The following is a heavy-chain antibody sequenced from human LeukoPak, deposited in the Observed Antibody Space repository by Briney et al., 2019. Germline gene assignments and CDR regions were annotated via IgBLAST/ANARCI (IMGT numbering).Heavy chain of an antibody. Sequence: ASVKVSCKASGYTFTGYYMRWVRQAPGQGLEWMGWINPNSGGTNYAQKFQGRVTMTRDTSISTAYMELSRLRSDDTAVYYCALNSYQGAKPWFDPWGQGTLVTVSS. CDR2: INPNSGGT. V-gene: IGHV1-2*02. J-gene: IGHJ5*02. D-gene: IGHD5-18*01. CDR3: ALNSYQGAKPWFDP. CDR1: GYTFTGYY.